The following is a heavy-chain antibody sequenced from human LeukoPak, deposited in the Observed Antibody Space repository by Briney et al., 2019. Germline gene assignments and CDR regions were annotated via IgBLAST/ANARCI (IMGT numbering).Heavy chain of an antibody. Sequence: EASVKVSCTASGYTFSSNGVSWVRQAPGQGLEWMGWINTYNVNTNYAQKFQGRVTLTTDASTSTAYMELRSLRSDDTAVYYCARDSRRGYSYGYDYWGQGTLVTVSS. J-gene: IGHJ4*02. D-gene: IGHD5-18*01. CDR2: INTYNVNT. V-gene: IGHV1-18*01. CDR3: ARDSRRGYSYGYDY. CDR1: GYTFSSNG.